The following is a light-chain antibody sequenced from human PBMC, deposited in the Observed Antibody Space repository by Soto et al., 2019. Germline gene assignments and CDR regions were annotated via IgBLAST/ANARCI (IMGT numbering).Light chain of an antibody. CDR3: SSYAGSDNLV. Sequence: QSVLTQPPSASGSTGQSVTISCTGTSSDVGGYNYVSWYQQHPGKAPRLMIYEVSKRPSGVPDRFSGSKSGNTASLTVSGLQAEDEADYYCSSYAGSDNLVFGGGPKLTVL. CDR2: EVS. J-gene: IGLJ3*02. V-gene: IGLV2-8*01. CDR1: SSDVGGYNY.